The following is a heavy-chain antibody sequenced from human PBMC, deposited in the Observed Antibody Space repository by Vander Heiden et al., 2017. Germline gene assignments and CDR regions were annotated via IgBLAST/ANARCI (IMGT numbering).Heavy chain of an antibody. CDR1: GYTFTGYY. J-gene: IGHJ3*02. D-gene: IGHD2-21*01. CDR2: INPNSGGT. Sequence: QVQLVQSGAEVKKPGASVKISCKASGYTFTGYYIHWVRHAPGQGLEWIGWINPNSGGTNSAQKFKGRGPMTRETSIRPAYMELGRLKSDDTAVYYCAKLPGGGDAFDIWGQGTMVTVSS. CDR3: AKLPGGGDAFDI. V-gene: IGHV1-2*02.